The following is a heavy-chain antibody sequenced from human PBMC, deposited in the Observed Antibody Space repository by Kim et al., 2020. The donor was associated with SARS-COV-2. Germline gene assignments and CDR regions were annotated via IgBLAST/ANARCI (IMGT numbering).Heavy chain of an antibody. CDR3: ARGGIVATIDFDY. Sequence: SETLSLTCAVYGGSFSGYYWSWIRQPPGKGLEWIGEINHSGSTNYNPSLKSRVTISVDTSKNQFSLKLSSVTAADTAVYYCARGGIVATIDFDYWGQGT. V-gene: IGHV4-34*01. CDR1: GGSFSGYY. J-gene: IGHJ4*02. CDR2: INHSGST. D-gene: IGHD5-12*01.